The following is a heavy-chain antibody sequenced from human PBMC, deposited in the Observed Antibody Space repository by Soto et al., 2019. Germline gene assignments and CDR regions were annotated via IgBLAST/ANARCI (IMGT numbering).Heavy chain of an antibody. Sequence: SETLSLTCTVSGGSISSSSYYWGWIRQPPGKGLEWIGSIYYSGSTYYNPSLKSRVTISVDTSKNQFSLKLSSVTAADTAVYYCARDFVVVTAPYYFDYWGQGTLVTVSS. V-gene: IGHV4-39*01. J-gene: IGHJ4*02. CDR3: ARDFVVVTAPYYFDY. CDR2: IYYSGST. D-gene: IGHD2-21*02. CDR1: GGSISSSSYY.